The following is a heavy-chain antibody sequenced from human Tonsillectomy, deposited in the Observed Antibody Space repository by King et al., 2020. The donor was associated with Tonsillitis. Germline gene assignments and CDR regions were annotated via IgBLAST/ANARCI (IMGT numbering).Heavy chain of an antibody. CDR1: GFTFSSYA. CDR3: AKPNYGANSADSFDS. CDR2: ISGSGGST. Sequence: EVQLVESGGGLVQPGGSLRLSCAASGFTFSSYAMSWVRQAPGKGLEWVSGISGSGGSTYYADSVKGRFTISRDNCKNTLYLRMNSLRVEDTAVYHCAKPNYGANSADSFDSWGQGALVTVSS. V-gene: IGHV3-23*04. J-gene: IGHJ4*02. D-gene: IGHD4-23*01.